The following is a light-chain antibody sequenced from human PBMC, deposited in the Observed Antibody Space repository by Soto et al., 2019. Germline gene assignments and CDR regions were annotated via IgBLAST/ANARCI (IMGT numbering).Light chain of an antibody. Sequence: EIGLTQAPGTLSLSPGERATLSCRARQRFKRSYLAWYQQKPGQAPRLLIYCASSRATGIPDRFSGSGSGTDFTLTISRLEPEDFAVYYCQQYGTSITFGQGTRLEI. CDR1: QRFKRSY. J-gene: IGKJ5*01. CDR3: QQYGTSIT. CDR2: CAS. V-gene: IGKV3-20*01.